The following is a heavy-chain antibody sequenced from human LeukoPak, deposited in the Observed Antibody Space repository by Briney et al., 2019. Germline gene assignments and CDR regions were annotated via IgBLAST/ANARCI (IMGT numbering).Heavy chain of an antibody. CDR1: GFTFSDYY. CDR3: ARDPYYYDSSGIDY. Sequence: GGSLRLSXAASGFTFSDYYMSWIRQAPGKGLEWVSYTSSSGSTIYYADSVKGRFTISRDNAKNSLYLQMNSLRAEDTAVYYCARDPYYYDSSGIDYWGQGTLVTVSS. CDR2: TSSSGSTI. V-gene: IGHV3-11*04. D-gene: IGHD3-22*01. J-gene: IGHJ4*02.